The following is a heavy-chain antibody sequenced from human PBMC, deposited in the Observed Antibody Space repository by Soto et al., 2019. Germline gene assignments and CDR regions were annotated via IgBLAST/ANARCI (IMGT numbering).Heavy chain of an antibody. Sequence: VQLVESGGGVVQPGRSLRLSCAASGFTFSSYGMHWVRQAPGKGLEGVAVISSDGSNKYYADSVKGRFTISRDNSKNNLYLRVNRLRAEDTAVYYCAKELSWYYDGSGDDYWGQGTLVTVSS. V-gene: IGHV3-30*18. CDR1: GFTFSSYG. CDR3: AKELSWYYDGSGDDY. D-gene: IGHD3-10*01. J-gene: IGHJ4*02. CDR2: ISSDGSNK.